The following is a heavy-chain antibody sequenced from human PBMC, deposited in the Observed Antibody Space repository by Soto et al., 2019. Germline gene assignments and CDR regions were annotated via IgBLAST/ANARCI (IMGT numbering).Heavy chain of an antibody. J-gene: IGHJ4*02. CDR3: ARGRLLISD. D-gene: IGHD1-26*01. CDR1: GFTVISDY. Sequence: SGGGLVQPGGSLRLSCAASGFTVISDYMTWVRQAPGKGLEWVAVIYSGVNTSYADSVKGRFTISRDNAKNTLYLQMNSMRAEDTAVYYCARGRLLISDWGQGALVIVNS. CDR2: IYSGVNT. V-gene: IGHV3-66*01.